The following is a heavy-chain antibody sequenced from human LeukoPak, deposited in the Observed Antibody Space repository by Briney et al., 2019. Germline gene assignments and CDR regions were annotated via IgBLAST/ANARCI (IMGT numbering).Heavy chain of an antibody. D-gene: IGHD3-16*01. J-gene: IGHJ3*02. Sequence: PSETLSPTCTVSGGSISSYYWSWIRQPPGKGLEWIGYIYYSGSTNYNPSLKSRVTISVDTSKNQFSLKLSSVTAADTAVYYCARCIMDAFDIWGQGTMVTVSS. CDR1: GGSISSYY. V-gene: IGHV4-59*01. CDR3: ARCIMDAFDI. CDR2: IYYSGST.